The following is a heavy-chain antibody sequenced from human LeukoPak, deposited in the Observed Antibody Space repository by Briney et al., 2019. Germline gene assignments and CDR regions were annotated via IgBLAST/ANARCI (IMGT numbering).Heavy chain of an antibody. CDR2: IYSSGST. CDR1: GGSISSYY. J-gene: IGHJ4*02. V-gene: IGHV4-59*01. CDR3: ARDPDY. Sequence: SETLSLTCTVSGGSISSYYWSWVRQPPGKGLEWIGYIYSSGSTNYNPSLKSRVTISVDTSKNQFSLKLTSVTAADTAVYYCARDPDYWGQGTLVTVFS.